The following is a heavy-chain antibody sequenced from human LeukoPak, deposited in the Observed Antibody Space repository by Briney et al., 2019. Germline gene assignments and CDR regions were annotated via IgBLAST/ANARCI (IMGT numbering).Heavy chain of an antibody. Sequence: SETLSLTCTGSGGSISGYYWSWIRQPAGKGLEWIGRIYTSGNTNYTPSLKSRVTMSVDTSKNQFSLKLSSVTAADTAVYYCARDRSCDTRIVDFWGQGTLVTVSS. CDR3: ARDRSCDTRIVDF. D-gene: IGHD3-22*01. J-gene: IGHJ4*02. V-gene: IGHV4-4*07. CDR1: GGSISGYY. CDR2: IYTSGNT.